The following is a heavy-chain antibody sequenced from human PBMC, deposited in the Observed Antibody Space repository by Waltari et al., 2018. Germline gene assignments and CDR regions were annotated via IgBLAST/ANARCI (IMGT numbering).Heavy chain of an antibody. CDR3: AKGATPGYSSGWYDY. CDR1: GFTFVDYA. J-gene: IGHJ4*02. Sequence: EVQLVESGGGLLQRGRSLRLSCAASGFTFVDYAMHWVGPAPGTGLEWVSGISWNSGSIGYADSVKGRFTNSRDNAKNSLYLQMNSLRAEDMALYYCAKGATPGYSSGWYDYWGQGTLVTVSS. D-gene: IGHD6-19*01. V-gene: IGHV3-9*03. CDR2: ISWNSGSI.